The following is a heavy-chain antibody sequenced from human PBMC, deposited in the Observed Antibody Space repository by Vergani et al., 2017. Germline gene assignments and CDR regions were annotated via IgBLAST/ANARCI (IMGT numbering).Heavy chain of an antibody. CDR1: GFTFDDYA. V-gene: IGHV3-9*01. D-gene: IGHD3-22*01. Sequence: EVQLVESGGGLVQPGRSLRLSCAASGFTFDDYAMHWVRQAPGKGLEWVSGISWNSGSIGYADSVKGRFTISRDNAKNSLYLQMNSLRAEDTALYYCAKDSANYYDSSGYPDDYWGQGTLVTVSS. J-gene: IGHJ4*02. CDR2: ISWNSGSI. CDR3: AKDSANYYDSSGYPDDY.